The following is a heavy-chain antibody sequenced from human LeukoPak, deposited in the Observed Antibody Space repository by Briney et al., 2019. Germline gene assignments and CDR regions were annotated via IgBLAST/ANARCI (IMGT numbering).Heavy chain of an antibody. V-gene: IGHV3-38-3*01. CDR1: GFTVSSNE. J-gene: IGHJ4*02. D-gene: IGHD3-10*01. Sequence: GGSLRLSCAASGFTVSSNEMSWVRQAPGKGLGWVSSISGGSTYYADSRKGRFTISRDNSKNTLHLQMNSLRAEDTAVYYCARVKTYGRYFDFWGQGTLVTVSS. CDR2: ISGGST. CDR3: ARVKTYGRYFDF.